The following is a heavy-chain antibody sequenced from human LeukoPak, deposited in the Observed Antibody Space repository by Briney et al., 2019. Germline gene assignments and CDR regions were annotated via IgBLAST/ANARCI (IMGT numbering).Heavy chain of an antibody. J-gene: IGHJ4*02. Sequence: SETLSLTCTVSGGSISSGGYYWSWIRQPPGKGLEWIGYIYYSGSTYYNPSLKSRVTISVDTSKNQFSLKLSSVTAADTAVYYCARSRGYSGYDNDYWGQGTLVTVSS. CDR1: GGSISSGGYY. D-gene: IGHD5-12*01. CDR3: ARSRGYSGYDNDY. V-gene: IGHV4-30-4*01. CDR2: IYYSGST.